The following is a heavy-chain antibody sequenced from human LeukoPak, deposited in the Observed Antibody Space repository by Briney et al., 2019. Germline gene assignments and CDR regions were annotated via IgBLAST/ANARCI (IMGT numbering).Heavy chain of an antibody. CDR3: VKETIAPVSQGFDY. D-gene: IGHD6-13*01. CDR2: ISNSGGTT. Sequence: GRSLRLSWGACGFTFSIYAVRWVPQPPGKGLEWVSAISNSGGTTHYADSVKGRLTISEDNSKSTLYLQMSSLRAEDTAVYYCVKETIAPVSQGFDYWGQGTLVSVSS. J-gene: IGHJ4*02. CDR1: GFTFSIYA. V-gene: IGHV3-23*01.